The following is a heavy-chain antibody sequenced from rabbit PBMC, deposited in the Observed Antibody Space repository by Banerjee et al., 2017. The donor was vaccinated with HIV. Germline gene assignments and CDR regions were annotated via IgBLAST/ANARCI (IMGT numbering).Heavy chain of an antibody. Sequence: QEQLEESGGDLVKPEGSLTLTCTASGFSFSSSYWICWVRQAPGKGLEWIACIYGDSSGSTYYASWAKGRFTISKTSSTTVTLQMTSLTAADTATYFCARGGVGTTYPYGGMDLWGQGTLVTVS. D-gene: IGHD8-1*01. J-gene: IGHJ6*01. CDR1: GFSFSSSYW. CDR3: ARGGVGTTYPYGGMDL. V-gene: IGHV1S45*01. CDR2: IYGDSSGST.